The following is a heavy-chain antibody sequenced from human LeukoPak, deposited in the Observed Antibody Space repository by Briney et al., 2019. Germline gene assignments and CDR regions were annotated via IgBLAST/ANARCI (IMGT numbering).Heavy chain of an antibody. CDR3: ARLATCYGDYPLVA. CDR2: FYYSGNT. CDR1: GGSISSSY. D-gene: IGHD4-17*01. Sequence: PSETLSLTCTVSGGSISSSYWRWIRQPPGKGLEWIGYFYYSGNTKYNPSLKSRVTMSVDTSKNQFFLKLSSVTAADTAVYYCARLATCYGDYPLVAWGQGTLVTVSS. V-gene: IGHV4-59*08. J-gene: IGHJ5*02.